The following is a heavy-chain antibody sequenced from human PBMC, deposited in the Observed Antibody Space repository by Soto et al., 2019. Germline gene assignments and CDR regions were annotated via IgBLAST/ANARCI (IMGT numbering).Heavy chain of an antibody. D-gene: IGHD3-16*01. CDR1: GFAFKNYW. J-gene: IGHJ4*02. CDR2: INSDGSTT. Sequence: EVQLAESGGGLVQPGESLRLSCAASGFAFKNYWMYWVRQAPGKGLVWVSRINSDGSTTNYADSVKGRFTISRDNAKNTVYLQMNSLKDDDTAVYYCTRGGAGLDYWGQGTLVTVSS. V-gene: IGHV3-74*01. CDR3: TRGGAGLDY.